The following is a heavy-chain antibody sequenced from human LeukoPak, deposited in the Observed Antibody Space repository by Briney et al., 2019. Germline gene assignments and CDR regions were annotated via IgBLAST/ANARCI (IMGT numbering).Heavy chain of an antibody. CDR3: ASSFYDPTGLYYYYGMDV. Sequence: GASVKVSCKASGGTFSSYAISWVRQAPGQGLEWMGGIIPIFGTANYAQKFQGRVTITADESTSTAYMELSSLRSEDTAVYYCASSFYDPTGLYYYYGMDVWGQGTTVTVSS. CDR1: GGTFSSYA. J-gene: IGHJ6*02. D-gene: IGHD3-3*01. V-gene: IGHV1-69*13. CDR2: IIPIFGTA.